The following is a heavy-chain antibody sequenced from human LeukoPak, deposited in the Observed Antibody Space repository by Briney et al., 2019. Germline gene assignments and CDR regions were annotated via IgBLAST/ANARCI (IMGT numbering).Heavy chain of an antibody. J-gene: IGHJ6*03. CDR1: GGSIRSTSYY. V-gene: IGHV4-39*01. CDR3: GRLFYDFWSGHYYYMDV. CDR2: IYYSGST. D-gene: IGHD3-3*01. Sequence: SETLSLTCTVSGGSIRSTSYYWGWIRQPPGKGLEWIGSIYYSGSTYYNPSPKSRVTISVDTSKNQFSLKLSSVTAADTAVYYCGRLFYDFWSGHYYYMDVWGKGTTVTVSS.